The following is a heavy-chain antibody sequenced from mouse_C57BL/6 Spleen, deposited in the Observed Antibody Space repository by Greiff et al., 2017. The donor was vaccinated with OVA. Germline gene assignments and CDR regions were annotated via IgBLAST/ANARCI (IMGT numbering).Heavy chain of an antibody. Sequence: VQLQQSGAELVKPGASVKISCKASGYAFSSYWMNWVKQRPGKGLEWIGQIYPGDGDTNYNGKFKGKATLTADKSSSTAYMQLSSLTSEDSAVYFGASAAGTGTDWFAYWGQGTLVTVSA. J-gene: IGHJ3*01. D-gene: IGHD4-1*01. V-gene: IGHV1-80*01. CDR2: IYPGDGDT. CDR1: GYAFSSYW. CDR3: ASAAGTGTDWFAY.